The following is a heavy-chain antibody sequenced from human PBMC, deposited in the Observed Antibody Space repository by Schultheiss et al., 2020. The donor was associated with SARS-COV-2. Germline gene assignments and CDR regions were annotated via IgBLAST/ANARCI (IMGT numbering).Heavy chain of an antibody. J-gene: IGHJ3*02. CDR3: ARDVSRGIVVVWAFDI. D-gene: IGHD3-22*01. V-gene: IGHV3-33*01. CDR1: GFTFSSYG. CDR2: IWYDGSNK. Sequence: GESLKISCAASGFTFSSYGMHWVRQAPGKGLEWVAVIWYDGSNKYYADSVKGRFTISRDNSKNTLYLQMNSLRAEDTAVYYCARDVSRGIVVVWAFDIWGQGTMVTVSS.